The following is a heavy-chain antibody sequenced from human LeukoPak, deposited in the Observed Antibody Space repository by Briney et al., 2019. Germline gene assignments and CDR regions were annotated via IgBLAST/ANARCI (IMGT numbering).Heavy chain of an antibody. CDR2: ISSSGTTI. Sequence: PGGSLRLSCAASGFTFSSYEMNWVRRAPGKGLEWVSYISSSGTTIYYADSLKGRFTVSRDNAKNSLYLQMNSLRAEDTALYYCAKDIGSHIVVVTALDYWGQGTLVTVSS. CDR3: AKDIGSHIVVVTALDY. V-gene: IGHV3-48*03. CDR1: GFTFSSYE. D-gene: IGHD2-21*02. J-gene: IGHJ4*02.